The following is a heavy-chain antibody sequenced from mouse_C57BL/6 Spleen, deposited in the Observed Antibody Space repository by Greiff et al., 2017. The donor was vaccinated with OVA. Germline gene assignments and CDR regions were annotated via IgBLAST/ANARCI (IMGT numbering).Heavy chain of an antibody. V-gene: IGHV1-81*01. CDR1: GYTFTSYG. CDR2: IYPRSGNT. CDR3: ARSDYYGSSYENYFDY. J-gene: IGHJ2*01. D-gene: IGHD1-1*01. Sequence: QVQLQQSGAELARPGASVKLSCKASGYTFTSYGISWVKQRTGQGLEWIGEIYPRSGNTYYNEKFKGKSTLTADKSSSTAYIELRSLTSEDSAVYFGARSDYYGSSYENYFDYWGQGTTLTVSS.